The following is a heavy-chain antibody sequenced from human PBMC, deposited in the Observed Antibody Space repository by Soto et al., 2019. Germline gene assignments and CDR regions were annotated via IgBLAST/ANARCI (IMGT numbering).Heavy chain of an antibody. CDR3: VRDLKLWLGQLRGMDV. D-gene: IGHD3-10*01. CDR2: INAGNGNT. V-gene: IGHV1-3*01. J-gene: IGHJ6*02. Sequence: ASVKVSCKASGYTFTSYAMHWVRQAPGQRLEWMGWINAGNGNTKYSQKFQGRVTITRETSASTAYMELSSLRSEDTAVYYCVRDLKLWLGQLRGMDVWGQRTTVTVSS. CDR1: GYTFTSYA.